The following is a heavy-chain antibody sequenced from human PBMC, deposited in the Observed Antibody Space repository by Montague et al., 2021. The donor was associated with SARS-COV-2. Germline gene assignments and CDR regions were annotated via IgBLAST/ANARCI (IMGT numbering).Heavy chain of an antibody. CDR1: GFTFSSYA. J-gene: IGHJ5*02. CDR3: ARDLPSFFLGIAVAGPFDP. CDR2: ISGSSSYI. V-gene: IGHV3-21*01. D-gene: IGHD6-19*01. Sequence: SLILSCAASGFTFSSYAMHWVRQAPVKGLEWVSSISGSSSYIYYXDSVKGRFTISRDNAKNSLYLQMNSLRAEDTAVYYCARDLPSFFLGIAVAGPFDPWGQGTLVTVSS.